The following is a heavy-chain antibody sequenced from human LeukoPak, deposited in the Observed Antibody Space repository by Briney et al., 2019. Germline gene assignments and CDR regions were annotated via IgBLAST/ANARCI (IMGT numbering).Heavy chain of an antibody. D-gene: IGHD6-19*01. CDR2: IYPGDSDT. Sequence: PGESLKISCKGSGYTFTTYWIAWVRQMPGKGLEWMVMIYPGDSDTRYSPSFQGQVTISADKSISTAYLQWSSLKASDTAMYYCARLLEGVAGTWGYWGQGTLVTVS. V-gene: IGHV5-51*01. CDR1: GYTFTTYW. CDR3: ARLLEGVAGTWGY. J-gene: IGHJ4*02.